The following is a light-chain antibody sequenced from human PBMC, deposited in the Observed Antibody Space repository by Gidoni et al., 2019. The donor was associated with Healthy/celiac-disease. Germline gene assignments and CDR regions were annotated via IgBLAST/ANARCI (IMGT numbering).Light chain of an antibody. CDR3: QQYGSSPWT. V-gene: IGKV3-20*01. J-gene: IGKJ1*01. CDR1: QSVSSSY. CDR2: GAS. Sequence: EIALSMPPGTLSLSPGERATLPCRASQSVSSSYLAWYQQKPGQAPRLLIYGASSRATGIPDRFSGSGSGTDFTLTISRLEPEDFAVYYCQQYGSSPWTFGQGTKVEIK.